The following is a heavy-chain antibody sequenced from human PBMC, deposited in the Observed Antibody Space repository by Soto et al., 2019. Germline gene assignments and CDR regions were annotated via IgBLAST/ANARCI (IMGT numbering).Heavy chain of an antibody. Sequence: NPSETLSRTCAVSGVSISSGNWWTWVRQSPQRGLEYIGEIFHDGTANYYPSFERRVAISVDTSKNQFSLKLTSVTAADTAIYFCARLVYETRLNYMDFDFWGQGTLVTVSS. CDR3: ARLVYETRLNYMDFDF. CDR2: IFHDGTA. J-gene: IGHJ4*02. CDR1: GVSISSGNW. D-gene: IGHD3-10*01. V-gene: IGHV4-4*02.